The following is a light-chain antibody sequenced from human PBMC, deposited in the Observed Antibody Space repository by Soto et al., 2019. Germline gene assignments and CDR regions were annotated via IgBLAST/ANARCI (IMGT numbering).Light chain of an antibody. J-gene: IGKJ4*01. Sequence: DIQMTQSPSTLSASVEDRVTITCRASQSISSWLAWYQQKPGKAPKLLIYKASSLESGVPSRFNGSGSGTEFTLTISSLQPDDFATYYCQQYNSYSPLTFGGGTKVEIK. CDR2: KAS. CDR1: QSISSW. CDR3: QQYNSYSPLT. V-gene: IGKV1-5*03.